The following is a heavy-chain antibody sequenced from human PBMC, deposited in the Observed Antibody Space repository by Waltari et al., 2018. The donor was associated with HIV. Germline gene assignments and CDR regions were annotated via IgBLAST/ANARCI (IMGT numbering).Heavy chain of an antibody. CDR3: ARRGLYFDSSGHSFDY. Sequence: QVRLVQSGAEVKKPGDSMKISCKTSGYSFTRFAIHWVRQAPGQRLEWMGWINPGNGVTKFSQNLQGRVNISRDISANTVYVELTSLKSEDTAVFYCARRGLYFDSSGHSFDYWGQGTLITVSS. V-gene: IGHV1-3*01. CDR1: GYSFTRFA. D-gene: IGHD3-22*01. CDR2: INPGNGVT. J-gene: IGHJ4*02.